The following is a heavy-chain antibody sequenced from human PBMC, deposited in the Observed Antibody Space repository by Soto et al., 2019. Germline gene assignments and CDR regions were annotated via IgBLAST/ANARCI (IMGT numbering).Heavy chain of an antibody. V-gene: IGHV3-23*01. CDR1: GFTFSSYA. J-gene: IGHJ4*02. CDR3: AKGYDNYYDSSGYYSY. CDR2: ISGSGGST. Sequence: PGGSLRLSCAASGFTFSSYAMSWVRQAPGKGLEWVSAISGSGGSTYYADSVKGRFTISSDNSKNTLYLQMNSLRAEDTAVYYCAKGYDNYYDSSGYYSYWGQGTLVTVSS. D-gene: IGHD3-22*01.